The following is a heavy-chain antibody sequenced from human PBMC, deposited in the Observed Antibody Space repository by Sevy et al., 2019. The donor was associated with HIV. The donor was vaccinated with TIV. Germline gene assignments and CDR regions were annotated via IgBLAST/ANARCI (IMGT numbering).Heavy chain of an antibody. D-gene: IGHD2-21*01. CDR1: GYNFTSEW. V-gene: IGHV5-51*01. CDR3: ARVYMASFRLEIAGFDF. J-gene: IGHJ3*01. Sequence: GESLKISCKVSGYNFTSEWIAWVRQMPGEGLQAMGIIYPYDSDTRYSPSFQGQVTISADKSIDTAYLQLSGLKASDAATYYCARVYMASFRLEIAGFDFWGQGTMVTVSS. CDR2: IYPYDSDT.